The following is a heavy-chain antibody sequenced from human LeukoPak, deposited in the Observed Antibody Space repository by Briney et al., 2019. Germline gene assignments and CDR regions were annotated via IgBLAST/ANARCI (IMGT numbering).Heavy chain of an antibody. CDR1: GGSISSNSYY. CDR2: IYYSGST. J-gene: IGHJ6*04. V-gene: IGHV4-39*07. CDR3: ARDRYYYDSSGYYKLDV. Sequence: SETLSLTCTVSGGSISSNSYYWGWIRQPPGKGLKWIGSIYYSGSTNYNPSLKSRVTMSVDTSKNQFSLKLSSVTAVDTAVYYCARDRYYYDSSGYYKLDVWGKGTTVTISS. D-gene: IGHD3-22*01.